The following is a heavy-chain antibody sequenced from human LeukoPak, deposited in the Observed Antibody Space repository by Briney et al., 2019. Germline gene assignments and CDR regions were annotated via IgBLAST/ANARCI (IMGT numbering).Heavy chain of an antibody. CDR3: ARWVMVREPFDY. Sequence: GESLRISCKGSGYSFTSYCISWVRQMPGKGLEWMGRIDPSDSYTNYSPSFQGHVTISADKSISTAYLQWSSLKASDTAMYYCARWVMVREPFDYWGQGTLVTVSS. J-gene: IGHJ4*02. CDR1: GYSFTSYC. D-gene: IGHD3-10*01. CDR2: IDPSDSYT. V-gene: IGHV5-10-1*01.